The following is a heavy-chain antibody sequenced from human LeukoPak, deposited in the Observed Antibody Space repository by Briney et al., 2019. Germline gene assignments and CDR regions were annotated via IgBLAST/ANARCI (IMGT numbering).Heavy chain of an antibody. CDR3: ARSFSGYFDY. D-gene: IGHD3-22*01. V-gene: IGHV4-34*01. J-gene: IGHJ4*02. CDR2: INHSGST. CDR1: GGSFSGYY. Sequence: SETLSLTCAVYGGSFSGYYWSWIRQPPGKGLEWIGGINHSGSTNYNPSLKSRVTISVDTSKNQFSLKLSSVTAADTAVYYCARSFSGYFDYWGQGTLVTVSS.